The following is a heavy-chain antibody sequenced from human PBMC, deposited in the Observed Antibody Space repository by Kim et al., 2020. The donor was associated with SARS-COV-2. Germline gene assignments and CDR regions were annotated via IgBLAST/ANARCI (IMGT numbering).Heavy chain of an antibody. CDR1: GFTFSSYS. CDR3: ARAELDCSGGSCVDY. D-gene: IGHD2-15*01. Sequence: GGSLRLSCAASGFTFSSYSMNWVRQAPGKGLEWVSSISSSSSYIYYADSVKGRFTISRDNAKNSLYLQMNSLRAEDTAVYYCARAELDCSGGSCVDYWGQGTLVTVSS. V-gene: IGHV3-21*01. CDR2: ISSSSSYI. J-gene: IGHJ4*02.